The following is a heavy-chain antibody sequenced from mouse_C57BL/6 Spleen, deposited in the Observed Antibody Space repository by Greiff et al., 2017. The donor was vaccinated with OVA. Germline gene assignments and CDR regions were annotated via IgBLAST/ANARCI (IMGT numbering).Heavy chain of an antibody. J-gene: IGHJ2*01. CDR1: GYTFTSYG. D-gene: IGHD1-1*01. V-gene: IGHV1-81*01. CDR2: IYPRSGNT. CDR3: ARDTTVVASRQYYFDY. Sequence: VQLQQSGAELARPGASVKLSCKASGYTFTSYGISWVKQRTGQGLEWIGEIYPRSGNTYYNEKFKGKATLTADKSSSTAYMELRSLTSEDSAVYFCARDTTVVASRQYYFDYWGQGTTLTVSS.